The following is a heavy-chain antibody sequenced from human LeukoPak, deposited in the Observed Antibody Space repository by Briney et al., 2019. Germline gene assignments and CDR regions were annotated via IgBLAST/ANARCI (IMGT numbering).Heavy chain of an antibody. V-gene: IGHV3-30*04. Sequence: PGGSLRLSCAASGFTFSNYAMHWVRQAPGKGLEWVAVISYDGSNKYYADSVKGRFTISRDNSKNTLYLQMNSLRAEDTAVYYCAKAGDSSGWLYNWFDPWGQGTLVTVSS. CDR1: GFTFSNYA. D-gene: IGHD6-19*01. J-gene: IGHJ5*02. CDR2: ISYDGSNK. CDR3: AKAGDSSGWLYNWFDP.